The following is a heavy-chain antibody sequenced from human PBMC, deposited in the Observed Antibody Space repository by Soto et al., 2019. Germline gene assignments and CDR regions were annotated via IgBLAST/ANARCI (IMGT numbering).Heavy chain of an antibody. CDR3: ARAQPDDILTGTPHFYYYYGMDV. Sequence: SETLSLTCAVYGGSFSGYYWSWIRQPPGKGLEWIGEINHSGSTNYNPSLKSRVTISVDTSKNQFSLKLGSVTAADTAVYYCARAQPDDILTGTPHFYYYYGMDVWGQGTTVTVSS. D-gene: IGHD3-9*01. V-gene: IGHV4-34*01. J-gene: IGHJ6*02. CDR2: INHSGST. CDR1: GGSFSGYY.